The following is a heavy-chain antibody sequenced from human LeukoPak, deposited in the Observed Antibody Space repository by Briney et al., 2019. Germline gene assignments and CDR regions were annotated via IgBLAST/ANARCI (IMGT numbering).Heavy chain of an antibody. CDR2: IYGGGST. J-gene: IGHJ4*02. D-gene: IGHD5-12*01. Sequence: PGGSLRLSCAASGFTVSSNSVSWVRQAPGKGLEWVSLIYGGGSTYYADSVKGRFTISRDNSKNTLYLQMNGLRPEDTAVYYCARHSGNSGSYYFDYWGQGTLVTVSS. CDR3: ARHSGNSGSYYFDY. V-gene: IGHV3-53*01. CDR1: GFTVSSNS.